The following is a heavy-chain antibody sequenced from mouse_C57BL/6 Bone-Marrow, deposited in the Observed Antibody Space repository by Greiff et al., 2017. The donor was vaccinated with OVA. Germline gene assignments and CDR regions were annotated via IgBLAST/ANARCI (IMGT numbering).Heavy chain of an antibody. J-gene: IGHJ3*01. D-gene: IGHD2-3*01. Sequence: QVQLQQPGAELVKPGASVKLSCKASGYTFTSYWMQWVNQRPGQGLEWIGEIDPSDSYTNYNQKFKGKATLTVDTSSSTAYMQLSSLTSEDSAVYYCARIYDGYFLFAYWGQGTLVTVSA. CDR1: GYTFTSYW. V-gene: IGHV1-50*01. CDR3: ARIYDGYFLFAY. CDR2: IDPSDSYT.